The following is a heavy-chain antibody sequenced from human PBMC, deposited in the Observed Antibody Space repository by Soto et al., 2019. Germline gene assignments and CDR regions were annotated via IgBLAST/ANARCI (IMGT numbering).Heavy chain of an antibody. Sequence: QAQLQASGPGLVKPSETLSLTCTVSGGSISSYSWSWIRQPPGKGLEWIGYIYYIGSTHYNPSLNSRLTLSVSTAKNQFSLMLSSVTAADTAVYYCARGGYYDSRGYGFYYYYGIEVWGQGTTVTVSS. J-gene: IGHJ6*02. D-gene: IGHD3-22*01. CDR1: GGSISSYS. CDR2: IYYIGST. CDR3: ARGGYYDSRGYGFYYYYGIEV. V-gene: IGHV4-59*01.